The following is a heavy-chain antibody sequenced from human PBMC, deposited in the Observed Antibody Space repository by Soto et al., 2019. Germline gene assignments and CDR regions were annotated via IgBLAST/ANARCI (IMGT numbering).Heavy chain of an antibody. Sequence: GGSLRLSCAASGSTVSSNYMSWVRQAPGKGLEWVSVIYSGGSTYYADSVKGRFTISRDNSKNTLYLQMNSLRAEDTAVYYCARPYDSSGYYYATAGYYYYGMDVWGQGTTVTVSS. CDR1: GSTVSSNY. V-gene: IGHV3-66*01. D-gene: IGHD3-22*01. CDR3: ARPYDSSGYYYATAGYYYYGMDV. CDR2: IYSGGST. J-gene: IGHJ6*02.